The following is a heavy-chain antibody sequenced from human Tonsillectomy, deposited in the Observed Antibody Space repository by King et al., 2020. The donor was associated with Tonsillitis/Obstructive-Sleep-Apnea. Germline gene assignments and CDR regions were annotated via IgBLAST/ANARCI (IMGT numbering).Heavy chain of an antibody. J-gene: IGHJ4*02. CDR1: GFTVSSNY. Sequence: VQLVESGGGLVQPGGSLRLSCAASGFTVSSNYMSWVRQAPGKGLEWVSVIYNGGSTYYADSVKGRFTISRANSKNTLYLQMNSRRAEDPAEYYCAREAPQGYGSVSLVLWGQGTLVTVSS. D-gene: IGHD3-10*01. CDR2: IYNGGST. CDR3: AREAPQGYGSVSLVL. V-gene: IGHV3-66*01.